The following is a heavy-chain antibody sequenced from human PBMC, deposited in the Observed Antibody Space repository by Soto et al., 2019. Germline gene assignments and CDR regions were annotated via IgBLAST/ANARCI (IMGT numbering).Heavy chain of an antibody. CDR3: GRALQYHDAIGDPGSFQH. CDR1: GYIFTSYY. Sequence: ASVKVSCKASGYIFTSYYIHWVRQAPGQGLEWMALINPSGGTTNYAQKFQGRVTMTRDTSTSTVYMELSSLRSEDTAVDYCGRALQYHDAIGDPGSFQHWGQGTLVTVSS. V-gene: IGHV1-46*01. D-gene: IGHD2-21*01. J-gene: IGHJ1*01. CDR2: INPSGGTT.